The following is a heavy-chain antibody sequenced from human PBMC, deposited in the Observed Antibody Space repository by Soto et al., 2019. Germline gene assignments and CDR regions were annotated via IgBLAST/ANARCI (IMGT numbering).Heavy chain of an antibody. CDR3: ARDTESNRYND. V-gene: IGHV1-18*01. CDR1: GYTFSTSG. D-gene: IGHD1-20*01. J-gene: IGHJ1*01. Sequence: ESSVKVSCKTSGYTFSTSGISWVRQAPGQGLEWVGWIRPDNGNRKSAQRLQGRVTLTTDTSASTAYMELRSLTSDDTAMYYCARDTESNRYNDWGQGTLVTVSS. CDR2: IRPDNGNR.